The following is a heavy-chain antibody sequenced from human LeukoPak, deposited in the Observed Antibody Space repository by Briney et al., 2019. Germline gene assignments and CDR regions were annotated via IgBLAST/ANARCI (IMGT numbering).Heavy chain of an antibody. CDR3: ARTLVVAVRDAFDI. Sequence: SETLSLTCAVYGGSFSGYYWSWIRQPPGKGLEWIGEINHSGSTNYNPSLKSRVTISVDTSKNQFSLKLSSVTAADAAAYYCARTLVVAVRDAFDIWGQGTMVTVSS. V-gene: IGHV4-34*01. D-gene: IGHD2-15*01. CDR2: INHSGST. J-gene: IGHJ3*02. CDR1: GGSFSGYY.